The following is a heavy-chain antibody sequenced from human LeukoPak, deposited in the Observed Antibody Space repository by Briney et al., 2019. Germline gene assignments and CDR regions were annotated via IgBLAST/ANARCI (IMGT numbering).Heavy chain of an antibody. J-gene: IGHJ5*02. CDR2: INHSGST. V-gene: IGHV4-34*01. CDR1: GGSFSGYH. Sequence: PSETLSLTCAVYGGSFSGYHWSWIRQPPGKGLEWIGEINHSGSTNYNPSLKSRVTISVDTSKNQFSLKLSSVTAADTAVYYCARGSPSGDIVVVPAAMKSAVWFDPWGQGTLVTVSS. D-gene: IGHD2-2*01. CDR3: ARGSPSGDIVVVPAAMKSAVWFDP.